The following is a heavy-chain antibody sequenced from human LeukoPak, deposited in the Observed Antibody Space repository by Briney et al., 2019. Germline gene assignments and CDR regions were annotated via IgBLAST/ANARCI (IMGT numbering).Heavy chain of an antibody. V-gene: IGHV1-2*02. Sequence: AASVAVSCKASGYTFTGYYIHWVRQAPGQGLEWMGWINPKSGGTNYAQKFQGRVTMTRDTSISTAYMELSSLRSDDTAVYYCARGSESGSYYSGYDGSFDMWGQGTMVTVSS. J-gene: IGHJ3*02. CDR3: ARGSESGSYYSGYDGSFDM. CDR2: INPKSGGT. D-gene: IGHD1-26*01. CDR1: GYTFTGYY.